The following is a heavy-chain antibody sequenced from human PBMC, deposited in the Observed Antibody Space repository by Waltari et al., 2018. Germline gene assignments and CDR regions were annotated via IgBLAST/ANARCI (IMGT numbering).Heavy chain of an antibody. V-gene: IGHV3-30*04. CDR1: GIPFRTHA. J-gene: IGHJ3*01. CDR2: ISDDGNHK. D-gene: IGHD3-22*01. CDR3: ARDPPHDGTGYSSAFDF. Sequence: QVHLVESGGGVFQPGSSLRLSCAASGIPFRTHAAPWVRQAPGKGLEWVAVISDDGNHKYYTDSVKGRFTVSRDDSKSTLYLQMNSLRRDDTAVYFCARDPPHDGTGYSSAFDFWGQGTRVTVSS.